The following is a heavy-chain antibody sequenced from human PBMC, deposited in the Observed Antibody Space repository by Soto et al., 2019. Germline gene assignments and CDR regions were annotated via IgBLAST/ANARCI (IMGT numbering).Heavy chain of an antibody. CDR2: ISGSGGST. V-gene: IGHV3-23*01. Sequence: EVQLLESGGGLVQPGGSLRLSCAASGFTFSSYAMSWVRQAPGKGLEWVSAISGSGGSTYYADSVKDRFTISRDNSKNTLYLQMNSLRAEDTAVYYCAKFDKIYDFWSGNNWFDPWGQGTLVTVSS. CDR3: AKFDKIYDFWSGNNWFDP. D-gene: IGHD3-3*01. CDR1: GFTFSSYA. J-gene: IGHJ5*02.